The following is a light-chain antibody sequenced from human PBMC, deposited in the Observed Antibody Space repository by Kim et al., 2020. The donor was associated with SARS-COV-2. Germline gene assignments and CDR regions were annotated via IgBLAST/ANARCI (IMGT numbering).Light chain of an antibody. CDR3: AAWDDSLV. Sequence: GTPGQRVTISCSGSSSNIGSNTVNWYQQLPGTAPKLLIYSNNQRPSGVPDRFSGSKSGTSASLAISGLQSEDEADYYCAAWDDSLVFGGGTKLTVL. CDR2: SNN. V-gene: IGLV1-44*01. J-gene: IGLJ3*02. CDR1: SSNIGSNT.